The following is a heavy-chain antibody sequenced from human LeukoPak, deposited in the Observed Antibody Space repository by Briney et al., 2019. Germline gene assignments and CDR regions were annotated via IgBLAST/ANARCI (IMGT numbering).Heavy chain of an antibody. V-gene: IGHV1-58*01. D-gene: IGHD5-12*01. CDR2: IVVGGGNT. Sequence: VASVKVSCKASGFTFTSSAVQWVRQARGQRLEWIGWIVVGGGNTNYAQKFQERVTITRDMSTSTAYMELSSLRSEDTAVYYCAADFSGYDYYDYWGQGTLVTVSS. CDR1: GFTFTSSA. CDR3: AADFSGYDYYDY. J-gene: IGHJ4*02.